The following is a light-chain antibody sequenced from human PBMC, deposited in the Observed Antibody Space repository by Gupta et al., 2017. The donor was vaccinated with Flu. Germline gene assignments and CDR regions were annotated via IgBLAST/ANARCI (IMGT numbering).Light chain of an antibody. Sequence: VVMSQSPLSLSVTLGQAASISCRSSQSLVYKNGITYLTWFQQRPGQSPRRRIYEVSNRDSGVPDRFSGSGSVTDFILKISRVEAEEVGVDYCMRETHPGTFGQGTKLEI. J-gene: IGKJ2*01. V-gene: IGKV2-30*01. CDR1: QSLVYKNGITY. CDR2: EVS. CDR3: MRETHPGT.